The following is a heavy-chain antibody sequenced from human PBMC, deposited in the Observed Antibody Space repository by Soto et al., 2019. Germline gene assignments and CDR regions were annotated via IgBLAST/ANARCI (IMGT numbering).Heavy chain of an antibody. CDR1: GFTFSSYS. D-gene: IGHD6-19*01. Sequence: PAGYLRLSCEGSGFTFSSYSMTWVRQAPGKGMEWVSSISSSSSYIYYAESVKVRFTISRDNAKHSLYLQMNSLRAEDTAVYYSATEITGLAVASAFDIRGQGTMVTVSS. J-gene: IGHJ3*02. CDR2: ISSSSSYI. V-gene: IGHV3-21*01. CDR3: ATEITGLAVASAFDI.